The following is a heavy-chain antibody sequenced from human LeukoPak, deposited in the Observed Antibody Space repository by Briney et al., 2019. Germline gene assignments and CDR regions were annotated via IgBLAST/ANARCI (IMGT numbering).Heavy chain of an antibody. CDR1: GFTFSSYT. D-gene: IGHD2-8*01. Sequence: GGSLRLSCAASGFTFSSYTMSWVRQAPGKGLEWVANIKQDGSEKNCVDSVRGRFTISRDNAKNSLYLQMNSLRAEDTAVYYCGRRRGMGSLDYWGQGTLVTVSS. J-gene: IGHJ4*02. V-gene: IGHV3-7*03. CDR2: IKQDGSEK. CDR3: GRRRGMGSLDY.